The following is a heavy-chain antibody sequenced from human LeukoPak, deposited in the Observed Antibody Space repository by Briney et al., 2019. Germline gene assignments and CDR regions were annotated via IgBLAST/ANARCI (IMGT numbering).Heavy chain of an antibody. CDR3: ARGSVPYYDYGWFDP. J-gene: IGHJ5*02. CDR2: ISYDGRNK. CDR1: GFTFRNYG. D-gene: IGHD3-22*01. Sequence: QPGRSLRLSCAASGFTFRNYGMHWVRQAPGKGLEWVALISYDGRNKYYADSVKGRFTISSDNSKNTLYLQMNSLRSEDTAVYYCARGSVPYYDYGWFDPWGQGTLVTVSS. V-gene: IGHV3-30*03.